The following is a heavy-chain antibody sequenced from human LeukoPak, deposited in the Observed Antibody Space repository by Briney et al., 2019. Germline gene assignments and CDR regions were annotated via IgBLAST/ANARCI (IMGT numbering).Heavy chain of an antibody. CDR2: ISSSSSYI. CDR3: ARVSVPAAKNWFDP. Sequence: GGSLRLSCAASGFMFSDYTMNWFRQAPGKGLEWVSSISSSSSYIYYADSVKGRFTISRDNAKNSLYLQMNSLRAEDTAVYYCARVSVPAAKNWFDPWGQGTLVTVSS. J-gene: IGHJ5*02. V-gene: IGHV3-21*01. CDR1: GFMFSDYT. D-gene: IGHD2-2*01.